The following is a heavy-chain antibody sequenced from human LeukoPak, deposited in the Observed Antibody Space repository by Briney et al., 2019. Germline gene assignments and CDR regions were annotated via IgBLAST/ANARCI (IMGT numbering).Heavy chain of an antibody. D-gene: IGHD3-22*01. V-gene: IGHV3-48*01. CDR2: ISGSSSTI. J-gene: IGHJ4*02. Sequence: GGSLRLSCAASGFTFSSYAMHWARQAPGKGLEWGSYISGSSSTIYYADSVKGRFTISRDNGKNTLYLQMNSLRAEDTAAYYCARGSTYYDSSGQVPFDYWGQGTLVTVSS. CDR1: GFTFSSYA. CDR3: ARGSTYYDSSGQVPFDY.